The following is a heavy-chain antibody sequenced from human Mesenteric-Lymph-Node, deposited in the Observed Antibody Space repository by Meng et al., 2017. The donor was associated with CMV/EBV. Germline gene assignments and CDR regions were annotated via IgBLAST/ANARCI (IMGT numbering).Heavy chain of an antibody. Sequence: GGSLRLSCAASGFSFNTYSMNWVRQAPGKGLEWVALVRSDGTEKYYGVSVKGRFTISRDNSKNTLYLQMNSLRAEDTAVYYCARPTYYYDSSGYYYWGQGTLVTVSS. D-gene: IGHD3-22*01. CDR2: VRSDGTEK. CDR1: GFSFNTYS. V-gene: IGHV3-33*08. CDR3: ARPTYYYDSSGYYY. J-gene: IGHJ4*02.